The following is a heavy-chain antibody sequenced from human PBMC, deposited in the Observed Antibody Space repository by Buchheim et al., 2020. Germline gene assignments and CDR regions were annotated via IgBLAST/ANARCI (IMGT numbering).Heavy chain of an antibody. D-gene: IGHD3/OR15-3a*01. CDR1: GFAFSKHW. CDR3: ARDGVADGLYFDY. CDR2: INQDGSEK. Sequence: EVQLVESGGGLVQPGGSLIVSCAASGFAFSKHWMSWVRQAPGKGLEWVANINQDGSEKQYVDSVRGRFTISRDNAENLLFLQMNILRAEDTAVYYCARDGVADGLYFDYWGQGTL. V-gene: IGHV3-7*01. J-gene: IGHJ4*02.